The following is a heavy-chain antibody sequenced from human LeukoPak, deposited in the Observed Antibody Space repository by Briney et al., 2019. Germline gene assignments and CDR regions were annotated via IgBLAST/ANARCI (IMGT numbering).Heavy chain of an antibody. CDR2: IYNSGTT. CDR3: ARVSSTYMWGLSD. V-gene: IGHV4-59*01. CDR1: GGSISSNY. J-gene: IGHJ4*02. Sequence: SETPSLTCTVSGGSISSNYWSWIRQPPGKGLEWIGYIYNSGTTNYNPSLKSRVTISVDTSKNQFSLKLSSVTAADTALYYCARVSSTYMWGLSDWSQGILVTVSS. D-gene: IGHD2-21*01.